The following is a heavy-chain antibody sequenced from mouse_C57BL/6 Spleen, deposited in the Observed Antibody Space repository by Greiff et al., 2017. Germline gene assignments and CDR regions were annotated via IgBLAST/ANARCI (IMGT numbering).Heavy chain of an antibody. CDR3: ARGLGRDYAMDY. D-gene: IGHD4-1*01. V-gene: IGHV7-3*01. Sequence: EVQGVESGGGLVQPGGSLSLSCAASGFTFTDYYMSWVRQPPGKALEWLGFIRNKANGYTTEYSASVKGRFTISRDNSKSILYLQMNALRAEDSATYYCARGLGRDYAMDYWGQGTSVTVSS. CDR2: IRNKANGYTT. CDR1: GFTFTDYY. J-gene: IGHJ4*01.